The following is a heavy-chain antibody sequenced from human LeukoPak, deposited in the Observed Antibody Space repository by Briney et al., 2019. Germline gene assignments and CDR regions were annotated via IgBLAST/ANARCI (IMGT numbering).Heavy chain of an antibody. D-gene: IGHD2-8*01. CDR1: GFIFSSYW. Sequence: GGSLRLSCAASGFIFSSYWMSWVRQAPGKGLEWVSYISSSGSTIYYADSVKGRFTISRDNAKNSLYLQMNSLRAEDTAVYYCARVYCTNGVCYPYYYYYMDVWGKGTTVTVSS. V-gene: IGHV3-48*04. CDR2: ISSSGSTI. J-gene: IGHJ6*03. CDR3: ARVYCTNGVCYPYYYYYMDV.